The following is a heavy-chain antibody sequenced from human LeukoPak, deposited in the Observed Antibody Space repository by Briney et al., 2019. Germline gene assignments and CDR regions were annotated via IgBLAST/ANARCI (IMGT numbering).Heavy chain of an antibody. D-gene: IGHD3-9*01. CDR3: ASVNYYDILTGADTDY. CDR2: IYSGGST. V-gene: IGHV3-53*01. J-gene: IGHJ4*02. CDR1: GGSFSGYY. Sequence: PSETLSLTCAVYGGSFSGYYWSWVRQAPGKGLEWVSVIYSGGSTYYADSVKGRFTISRDNSKNTLYLQMNSLRAEDTAVYYCASVNYYDILTGADTDYWGQGTLVTVSS.